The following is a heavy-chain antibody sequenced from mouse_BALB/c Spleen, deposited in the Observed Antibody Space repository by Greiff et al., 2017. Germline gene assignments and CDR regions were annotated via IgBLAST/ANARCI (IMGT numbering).Heavy chain of an antibody. V-gene: IGHV14-1*02. J-gene: IGHJ4*01. CDR2: IDPENGNT. CDR3: ARDPAMDG. CDR1: GFNIKDYY. Sequence: VQLQQSGAELVRPGALVKLSCKASGFNIKDYYMHWVKQRPEQGLEWIGWIDPENGNTIYDPKFQGKASITADTSSNTAYLQLSSLTSEDTAVYYCARDPAMDGWGEGTSVTVSS.